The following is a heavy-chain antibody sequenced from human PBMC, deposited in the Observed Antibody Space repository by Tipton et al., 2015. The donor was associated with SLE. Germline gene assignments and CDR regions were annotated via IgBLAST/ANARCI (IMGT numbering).Heavy chain of an antibody. V-gene: IGHV4-59*11. Sequence: TLSLTCTVSGGSISSHYWSWIRQPPGKGLEWIGYIYYSGSTNYNPSLKSRVTISVDTSKNQFSLKLSSVTAADTAVYYCAREAAADSYYYYGMDVWGQGTTVTVPS. J-gene: IGHJ6*02. CDR2: IYYSGST. D-gene: IGHD6-13*01. CDR3: AREAAADSYYYYGMDV. CDR1: GGSISSHY.